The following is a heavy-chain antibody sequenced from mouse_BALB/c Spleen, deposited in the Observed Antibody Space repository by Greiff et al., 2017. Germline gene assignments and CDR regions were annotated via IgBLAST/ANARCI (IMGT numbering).Heavy chain of an antibody. V-gene: IGHV1-4*01. CDR3: ARKLGEEDAMDY. J-gene: IGHJ4*01. D-gene: IGHD4-1*01. CDR1: GYTFTSYT. Sequence: VQLQQSGAELARPGASVKMSCKASGYTFTSYTMHWVKQRPGQGLEWIGYINPSSGYTNYNQKFKDKATLTADKSSSTAYMQLSSLTSEDSAVYYCARKLGEEDAMDYWGQGTSVTVSS. CDR2: INPSSGYT.